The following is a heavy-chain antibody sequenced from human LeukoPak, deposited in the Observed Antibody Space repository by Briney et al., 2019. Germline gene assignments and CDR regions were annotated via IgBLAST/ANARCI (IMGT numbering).Heavy chain of an antibody. CDR3: ARAGFRGHFDY. CDR1: GFTFSSYD. J-gene: IGHJ4*02. Sequence: GGSLRLSCAASGFTFSSYDMHWVRQATGKGLEWVSAIGTAGDTYYPGSVKGRFTISRENAKNSLYLQMNSLRAGDTAVYYCARAGFRGHFDYWGQGTLVTVSS. CDR2: IGTAGDT. D-gene: IGHD3-10*01. V-gene: IGHV3-13*01.